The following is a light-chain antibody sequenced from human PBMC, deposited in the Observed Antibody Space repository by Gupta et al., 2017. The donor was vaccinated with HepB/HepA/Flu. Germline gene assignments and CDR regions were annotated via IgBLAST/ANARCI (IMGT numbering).Light chain of an antibody. CDR1: QEIRND. J-gene: IGKJ3*01. CDR2: GAS. Sequence: DIQITQSPSSLSESVGGRVTITCRASQEIRNDLVWFRQTPGKAPKRLVFGASRVKSGVPSSFSGSGSGTEFTLTISSRQPEDFATYYCQQQNNFPFTFGHGTKVDIK. CDR3: QQQNNFPFT. V-gene: IGKV1-17*01.